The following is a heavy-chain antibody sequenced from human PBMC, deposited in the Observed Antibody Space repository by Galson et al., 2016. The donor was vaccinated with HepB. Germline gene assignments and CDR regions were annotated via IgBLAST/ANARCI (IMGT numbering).Heavy chain of an antibody. D-gene: IGHD3-22*01. J-gene: IGHJ1*01. CDR3: ARDRGSGRYYYERSGYLSIQH. V-gene: IGHV3-30-3*01. CDR2: ISYDGSNK. Sequence: SLRLSCAASGFTFSSYAMHWVRQAPGKGLEWVAVISYDGSNKYYADSVKGRFPIPRDNSKNTLYLQMNSLRAEDTAVYYCARDRGSGRYYYERSGYLSIQHWGQGTLVTVSS. CDR1: GFTFSSYA.